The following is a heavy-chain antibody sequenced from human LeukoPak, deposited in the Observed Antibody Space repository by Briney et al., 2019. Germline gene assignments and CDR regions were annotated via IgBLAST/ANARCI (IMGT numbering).Heavy chain of an antibody. V-gene: IGHV1-69*05. CDR2: IIPIFGTA. D-gene: IGHD3-22*01. J-gene: IGHJ4*02. Sequence: SVKVSCKASGGAFSSYAISWVRQAPGQGLEWMGRIIPIFGTANYAQKFQGRVTITTDESTSTAYMELSSLRSEDTAVYYCARETYDSSGYWVDYWGQGTLVTVSS. CDR1: GGAFSSYA. CDR3: ARETYDSSGYWVDY.